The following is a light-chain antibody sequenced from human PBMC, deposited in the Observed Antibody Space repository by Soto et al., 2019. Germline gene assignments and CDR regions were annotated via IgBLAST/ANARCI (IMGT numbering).Light chain of an antibody. CDR1: SSNIGRGYD. J-gene: IGLJ3*02. CDR3: QTFDSSLTISWV. Sequence: QSVLTQPPSVSGAPGQRVTISCTGSSSNIGRGYDVHWYQQFPGSAPRLLLSGDSNRPSGVPDRFSGSRSGTSASLAITGLPAEDEADYYCQTFDSSLTISWVFGGGTKLTVL. V-gene: IGLV1-40*01. CDR2: GDS.